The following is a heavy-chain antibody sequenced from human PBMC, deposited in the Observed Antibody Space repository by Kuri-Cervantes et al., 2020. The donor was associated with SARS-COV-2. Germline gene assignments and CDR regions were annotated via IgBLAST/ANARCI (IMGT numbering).Heavy chain of an antibody. J-gene: IGHJ4*02. Sequence: GESLKISCVVSGFTFRTNVMAWVRQAPGKGLEWVAVISYDGSNKYYADSVKGRFSISRDNPKDTLYLEMNSLKPDDTAVYYCAKELTYSVAFDYWGQGTLVTVSS. CDR3: AKELTYSVAFDY. CDR1: GFTFRTNV. V-gene: IGHV3-30*18. CDR2: ISYDGSNK. D-gene: IGHD2-15*01.